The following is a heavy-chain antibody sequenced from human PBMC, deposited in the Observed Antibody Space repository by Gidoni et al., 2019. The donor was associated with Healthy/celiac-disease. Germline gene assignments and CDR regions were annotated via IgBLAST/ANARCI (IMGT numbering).Heavy chain of an antibody. J-gene: IGHJ4*02. Sequence: QVQLVQSGAEVKKPGASVKVSCKASGYTFTSYYMHWVRQAPGQGLEWMGIINPSGGSTSYAQKFQGRVTMTRDTSTSTVYMELSSLRSEDTAVYYCARDRRVDTAMVTKLPTDYWGQGTLVTVSS. V-gene: IGHV1-46*01. CDR2: INPSGGST. CDR1: GYTFTSYY. D-gene: IGHD5-18*01. CDR3: ARDRRVDTAMVTKLPTDY.